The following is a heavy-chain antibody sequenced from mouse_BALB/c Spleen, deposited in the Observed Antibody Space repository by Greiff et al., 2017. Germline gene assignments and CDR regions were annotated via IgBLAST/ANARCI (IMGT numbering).Heavy chain of an antibody. V-gene: IGHV3-2*02. CDR3: ARKSWAMDY. CDR2: ISYSGST. J-gene: IGHJ4*01. Sequence: ESGPGLVKPSQSLSLTCTVTGYSITSDYAWNWIRQFPGNKLEWMGYISYSGSTSYNPSLKSRISITRDTSKNQFFLQLNSVTTEDTATYYCARKSWAMDYWGQGTSVTVSS. CDR1: GYSITSDYA.